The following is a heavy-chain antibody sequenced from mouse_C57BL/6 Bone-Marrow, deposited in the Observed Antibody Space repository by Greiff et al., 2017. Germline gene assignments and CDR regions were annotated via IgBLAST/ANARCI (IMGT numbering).Heavy chain of an antibody. CDR2: INPYNGGT. CDR3: ARRGTTVPSFDY. V-gene: IGHV1-19*01. J-gene: IGHJ2*01. CDR1: GYTFTDYY. D-gene: IGHD1-1*01. Sequence: EVKLQESGPVLVKPGASVKMSCKASGYTFTDYYMNWVKQSHGKSLEWIGVINPYNGGTSYNQKFKGKATLTVDKSSSTAYMELNSLTSEDSAVYYCARRGTTVPSFDYWGQGTTLTVSS.